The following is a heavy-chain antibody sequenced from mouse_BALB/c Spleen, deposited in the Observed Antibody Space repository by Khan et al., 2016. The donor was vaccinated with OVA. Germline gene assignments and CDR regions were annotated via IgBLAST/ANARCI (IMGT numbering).Heavy chain of an antibody. CDR3: ARPSVYDGRAWFAY. J-gene: IGHJ3*01. D-gene: IGHD1-1*01. Sequence: EVQLQESGGGLVQPGGSLKLSCAASGFDFSGYWMSWVRQDPGKGLEWIGEINPDSSKINYTPSLKDKFIISRDKAKNTLYLHMSKVRSEDTALYYCARPSVYDGRAWFAYWGQGTLLTVSA. V-gene: IGHV4-1*02. CDR1: GFDFSGYW. CDR2: INPDSSKI.